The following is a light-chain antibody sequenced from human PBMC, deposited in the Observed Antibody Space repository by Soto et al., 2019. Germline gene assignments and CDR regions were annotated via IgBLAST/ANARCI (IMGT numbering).Light chain of an antibody. V-gene: IGKV3-15*01. Sequence: IVLTQYPGILSLSPGERVTLSCRASQRVSRKFAWYQQKPGQAPRLLIYGASTRATGIPARFSGSGSGTEFILTISSLQSEDFSFYYCQQYINWPPWTFGQGTKVDIK. CDR2: GAS. J-gene: IGKJ1*01. CDR1: QRVSRK. CDR3: QQYINWPPWT.